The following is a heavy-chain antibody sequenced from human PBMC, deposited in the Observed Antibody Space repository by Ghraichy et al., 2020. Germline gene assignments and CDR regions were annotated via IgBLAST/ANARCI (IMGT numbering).Heavy chain of an antibody. D-gene: IGHD1-1*01. Sequence: GESLNISCAASGFTFSGSAMHWVRQASGKGLEWVGRIRSKANSYATAYAASVKGRFTISRDDSKNTAYLQMNSLKTEDTAVYYCSGTGTKDWGQGTLVTVSS. J-gene: IGHJ4*02. CDR1: GFTFSGSA. V-gene: IGHV3-73*01. CDR2: IRSKANSYAT. CDR3: SGTGTKD.